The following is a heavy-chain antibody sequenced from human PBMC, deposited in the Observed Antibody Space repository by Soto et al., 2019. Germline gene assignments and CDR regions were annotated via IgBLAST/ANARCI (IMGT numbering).Heavy chain of an antibody. CDR1: GGTFSSYA. Sequence: ASVKVSCKASGGTFSSYAISWVRQAPGQGLEWMGGIIPIFGTANYAQKFQGRVTITADASTSTAYMELRSLRSDDTAVYYCARDPYDFWSGYYWDYYYYYMDVWGKGTTVTGSS. CDR2: IIPIFGTA. D-gene: IGHD3-3*01. J-gene: IGHJ6*03. V-gene: IGHV1-69*13. CDR3: ARDPYDFWSGYYWDYYYYYMDV.